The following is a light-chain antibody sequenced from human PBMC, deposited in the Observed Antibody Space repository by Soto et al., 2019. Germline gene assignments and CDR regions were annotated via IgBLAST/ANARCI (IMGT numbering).Light chain of an antibody. CDR2: GAS. Sequence: EIVLTQSPGTLSLSPGESATLSCRASQSVSTSYLAWYQQRPGQAPRLLIYGASNRATGIPDTFSGSGSGTDFTLTISRLEPEDFAVYYCQQHVTSPYAFGQGTKLEIQ. V-gene: IGKV3-20*01. CDR1: QSVSTSY. CDR3: QQHVTSPYA. J-gene: IGKJ2*01.